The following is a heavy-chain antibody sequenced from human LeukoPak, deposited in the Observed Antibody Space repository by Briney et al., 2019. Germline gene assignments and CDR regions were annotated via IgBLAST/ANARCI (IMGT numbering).Heavy chain of an antibody. CDR2: ISYDGSNK. D-gene: IGHD6-19*01. Sequence: GGSLRLSCAASGFTFSSYGMHWVRQAPGKGLEWVAVISYDGSNKYYADSVKGRFTISRDNSKNTLYLQMNSLRAEDTAVYYCARARNIAVAVDYWGQGTLVTVSS. J-gene: IGHJ4*02. CDR1: GFTFSSYG. CDR3: ARARNIAVAVDY. V-gene: IGHV3-30*03.